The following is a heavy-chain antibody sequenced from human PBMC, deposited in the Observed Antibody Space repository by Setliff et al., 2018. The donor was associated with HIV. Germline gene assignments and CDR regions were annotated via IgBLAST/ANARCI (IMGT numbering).Heavy chain of an antibody. CDR3: ARGGTSSNWFGP. CDR2: IYYSGST. V-gene: IGHV4-59*11. D-gene: IGHD2-2*01. CDR1: GGSISSHY. Sequence: ETLSLTCTVSGGSISSHYWSWIRQPPGKGLEWIGSIYYSGSTNYNPSLKSRVTISVDTSKNQFSLKLSSVTAADTAVYYCARGGTSSNWFGPWGQGTLVTVSS. J-gene: IGHJ5*02.